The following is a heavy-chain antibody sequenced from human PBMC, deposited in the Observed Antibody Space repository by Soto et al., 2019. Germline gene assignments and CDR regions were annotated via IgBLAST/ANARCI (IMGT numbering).Heavy chain of an antibody. D-gene: IGHD4-4*01. CDR3: AKSIMTTVSSPFDY. CDR2: IYYSGST. J-gene: IGHJ4*02. CDR1: GGSISSSSYY. V-gene: IGHV4-39*01. Sequence: SETLSLTCTVSGGSISSSSYYWGWIRQPPGKGLEWIGSIYYSGSTYYNPSLKSRVTISVDTSKNQFSLKLSSVTAADTAVYYCAKSIMTTVSSPFDYWGQGTLVTVSS.